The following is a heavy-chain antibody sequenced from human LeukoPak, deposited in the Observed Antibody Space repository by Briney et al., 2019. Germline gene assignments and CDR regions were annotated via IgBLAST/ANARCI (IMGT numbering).Heavy chain of an antibody. V-gene: IGHV3-15*01. J-gene: IGHJ3*02. CDR2: IKSKTEGGQT. D-gene: IGHD6-13*01. CDR1: GFTFSNAW. Sequence: PGGSLRLSRGASGFTFSNAWMSWARQAPGKGLEGVGRIKSKTEGGQTDYAAPVKRRFTISRDDSKNTLYLQMNSLKTEDTAVYYCTTEDGIAAAYEAFDIWGQGTMVTVSS. CDR3: TTEDGIAAAYEAFDI.